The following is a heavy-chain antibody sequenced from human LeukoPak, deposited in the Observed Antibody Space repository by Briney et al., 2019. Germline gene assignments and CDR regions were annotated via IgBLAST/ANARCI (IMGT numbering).Heavy chain of an antibody. V-gene: IGHV4-4*02. Sequence: SETLSLTCGVSGGSISSGKWWSWVRQPPGKGLEWIGYIYHSGGTYYNPSLKSRVTISVDRSKNQFSLKLSSVTAADTAVYYCARDVGDAFDIWGQGTMVTVSS. CDR2: IYHSGGT. CDR3: ARDVGDAFDI. CDR1: GGSISSGKW. D-gene: IGHD1-26*01. J-gene: IGHJ3*02.